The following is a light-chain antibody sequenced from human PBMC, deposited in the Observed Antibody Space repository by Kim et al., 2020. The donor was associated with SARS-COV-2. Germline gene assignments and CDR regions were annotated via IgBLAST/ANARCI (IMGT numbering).Light chain of an antibody. V-gene: IGLV2-14*03. Sequence: GQSITISCTGTSSDVCGYNYVSWYQQHPGKVPKLMIYDVSSRPSGVSNRFSGSKSGNTASLTISGLQTEDEADYYCSSYTSSSTLVFGAGTQLTVL. CDR1: SSDVCGYNY. J-gene: IGLJ2*01. CDR3: SSYTSSSTLV. CDR2: DVS.